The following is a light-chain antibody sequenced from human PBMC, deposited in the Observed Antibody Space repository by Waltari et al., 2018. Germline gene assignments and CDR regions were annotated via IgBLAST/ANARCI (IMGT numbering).Light chain of an antibody. CDR1: RSNIGSNY. J-gene: IGLJ3*02. CDR2: RDN. Sequence: QSVLTQPPSASGTPGQKVTISCSGGRSNIGSNYVNWYQHFPGSAPKLLFYRDNQLHSGVPARFSVSKSGTSASLAITDLRPEDEADYYCASWDFSLTVWVFGGGSRLTVL. CDR3: ASWDFSLTVWV. V-gene: IGLV1-47*01.